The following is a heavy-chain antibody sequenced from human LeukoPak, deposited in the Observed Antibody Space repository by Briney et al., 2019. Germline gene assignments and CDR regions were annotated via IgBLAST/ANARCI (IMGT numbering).Heavy chain of an antibody. CDR2: ISYDGSNK. CDR3: ARDRRYNYYGSGSYLHVDY. Sequence: GGSLRLSCAASGFTFSSYAMHWVRQAPGKGLEWVAVISYDGSNKHSADSVKGRFTISRDNSKNTLYLQMNSLRAEDTAVYYCARDRRYNYYGSGSYLHVDYWGQGTLVTVSS. CDR1: GFTFSSYA. D-gene: IGHD3-10*01. V-gene: IGHV3-30-3*01. J-gene: IGHJ4*02.